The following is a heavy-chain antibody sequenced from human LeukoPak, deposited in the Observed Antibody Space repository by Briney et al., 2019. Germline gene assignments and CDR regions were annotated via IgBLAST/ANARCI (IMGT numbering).Heavy chain of an antibody. CDR3: ARRRELFWVVTKHGINWFDP. Sequence: PGGSLRLSCAASGFTFSSYSMNWVRQAPGKGQEWVSSISTSSSYIYYADSVKGRFTSSRDNAKKSLYLQMNSLRAEDTAVYYCARRRELFWVVTKHGINWFDPWGQGTLVTVSS. CDR1: GFTFSSYS. J-gene: IGHJ5*02. V-gene: IGHV3-21*01. D-gene: IGHD2-21*02. CDR2: ISTSSSYI.